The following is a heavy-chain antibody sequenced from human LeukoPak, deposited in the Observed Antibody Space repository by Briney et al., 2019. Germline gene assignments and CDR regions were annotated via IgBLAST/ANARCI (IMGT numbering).Heavy chain of an antibody. CDR2: ISGSGSST. V-gene: IGHV3-23*01. D-gene: IGHD6-19*01. Sequence: QSGGSLRLSCAASGFTFSSYAMSWVRQAPGKGLEWVSGISGSGSSTYYADSVKGRFTISRDNSKNTLYVQMNSLRAGDTAVYFCAKMPVSYSSGWTNFDYWGQGTLVTVSS. CDR1: GFTFSSYA. CDR3: AKMPVSYSSGWTNFDY. J-gene: IGHJ4*02.